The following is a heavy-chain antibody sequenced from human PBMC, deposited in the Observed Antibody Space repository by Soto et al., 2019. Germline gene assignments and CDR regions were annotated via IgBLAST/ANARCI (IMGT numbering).Heavy chain of an antibody. CDR2: IYYSGST. J-gene: IGHJ4*02. D-gene: IGHD4-17*01. Sequence: SETLSLTCTVSGGSISSYYWSWIRQPPGKGLEWIGYIYYSGSTNYNPSLKSRVTISVDTSKNQFSLKLSSVTAADTAVYYCARNSLMTTVTQFDYWGQGTLVTVSS. CDR3: ARNSLMTTVTQFDY. CDR1: GGSISSYY. V-gene: IGHV4-59*01.